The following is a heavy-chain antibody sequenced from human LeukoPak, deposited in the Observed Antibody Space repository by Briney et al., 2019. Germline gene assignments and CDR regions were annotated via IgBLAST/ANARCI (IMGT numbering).Heavy chain of an antibody. CDR3: ASGDTAMATGY. CDR1: GYTFTSYY. Sequence: ASVKVSCKASGYTFTSYYIHWVRQAPGQGLEWVGIIDPSGGSTNYAQKFQGRVTMTRDTSTSTVYMELSSLRSEDTAVYYCASGDTAMATGYWGQGTLVTVSS. V-gene: IGHV1-46*01. D-gene: IGHD5-18*01. J-gene: IGHJ4*02. CDR2: IDPSGGST.